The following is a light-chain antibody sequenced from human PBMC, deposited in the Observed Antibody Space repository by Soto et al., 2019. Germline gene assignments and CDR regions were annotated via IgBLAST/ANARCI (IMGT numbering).Light chain of an antibody. CDR3: QQYVSSVT. J-gene: IGKJ1*01. CDR2: GAS. V-gene: IGKV3-20*01. CDR1: QSVDSSF. Sequence: EIVLTQSPGSLSLSPGERATLSCRASQSVDSSFFAWYQQKPGQAPRLLIYGASNRATGIPDRFSGRGSGPDFTLTITGLEPEAFAVYYCQQYVSSVTFGQGTKVEIK.